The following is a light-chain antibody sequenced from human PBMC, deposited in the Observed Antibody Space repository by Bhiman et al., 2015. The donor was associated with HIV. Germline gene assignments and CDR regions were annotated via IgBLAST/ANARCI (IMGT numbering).Light chain of an antibody. J-gene: IGLJ2*01. CDR1: SSDVGAYNY. CDR2: DVT. CDR3: SSYTTSSTVV. Sequence: SVSGSPGQSITISCTGTSSDVGAYNYVSWYQQHPGKAPKLMIYDVTHRPSGVSNRFSGSKSGNTASLIISGLQAEDEADYYCSSYTTSSTVVFGGGTNLTVL. V-gene: IGLV2-14*03.